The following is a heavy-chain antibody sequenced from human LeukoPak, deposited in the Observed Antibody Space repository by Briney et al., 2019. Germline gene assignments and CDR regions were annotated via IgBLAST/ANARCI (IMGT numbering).Heavy chain of an antibody. CDR3: ARIITMVSSGGLGY. V-gene: IGHV1-3*01. D-gene: IGHD3-10*01. Sequence: ASVKVSCKASGYTFTSYAMHWVRQAPGQRLEWMGWINAGNGNTKYSQKFQGRVTTTRDTSASTAYMELSSLRSEDTAVYYCARIITMVSSGGLGYWGQGTLVTVSS. CDR2: INAGNGNT. J-gene: IGHJ4*02. CDR1: GYTFTSYA.